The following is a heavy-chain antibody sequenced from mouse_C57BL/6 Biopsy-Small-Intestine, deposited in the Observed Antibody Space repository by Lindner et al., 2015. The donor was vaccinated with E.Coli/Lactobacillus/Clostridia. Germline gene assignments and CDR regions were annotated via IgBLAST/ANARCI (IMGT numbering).Heavy chain of an antibody. CDR1: GYVFSNSW. CDR2: IDPGDGDI. CDR3: ARRDYGGDYYTLDY. V-gene: IGHV1-82*01. J-gene: IGHJ4*01. D-gene: IGHD2-4*01. Sequence: VQLQESGPELVKPGASVKISCKASGYVFSNSWMNWVKQRPGKGLEWIGRIDPGDGDINYNGKFKGKATLTSDISSSTAYMQLSSLTSEDSAVYFCARRDYGGDYYTLDYWGSRNLSHRLL.